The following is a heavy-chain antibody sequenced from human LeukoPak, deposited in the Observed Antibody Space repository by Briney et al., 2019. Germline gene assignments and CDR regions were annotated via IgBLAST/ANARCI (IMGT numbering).Heavy chain of an antibody. CDR3: ARESFGVDEGEKYNWFDP. J-gene: IGHJ5*02. CDR2: IYNSGNA. Sequence: PSETLSLTCTVSGGSISSGGYYWSWVRQHPGKGLEWIGFIYNSGNAYYNPSLKSRVTISVDTSKNQFSLKLYSVTAADTAVYYCARESFGVDEGEKYNWFDPWGQGTLVTVSS. V-gene: IGHV4-31*03. D-gene: IGHD3-3*01. CDR1: GGSISSGGYY.